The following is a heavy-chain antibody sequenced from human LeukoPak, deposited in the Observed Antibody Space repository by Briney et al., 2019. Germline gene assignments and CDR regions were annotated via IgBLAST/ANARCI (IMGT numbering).Heavy chain of an antibody. CDR2: INHSGST. CDR3: ARTGGYALRGVENWFDP. J-gene: IGHJ5*02. Sequence: PSETLSLTCAVYGGSFTDYFLSWIRQPPGKGLEWLGEINHSGSTNYNPSLKSRVKISMDSSKKQFSLNLTPMTAADTAVFYCARTGGYALRGVENWFDPWGQGTLVTVSS. V-gene: IGHV4-34*01. D-gene: IGHD3-10*01. CDR1: GGSFTDYF.